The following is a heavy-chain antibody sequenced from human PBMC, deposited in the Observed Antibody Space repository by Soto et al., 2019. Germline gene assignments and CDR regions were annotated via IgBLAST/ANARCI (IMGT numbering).Heavy chain of an antibody. V-gene: IGHV3-33*01. D-gene: IGHD3-10*01. J-gene: IGHJ4*02. CDR2: IWYDGSNK. Sequence: PGGSLRLSCAASGFTFSSYGMHWVRQAPGKGLEWVAVIWYDGSNKYYADSVKGRFTISRDNSKNTLYLQMNSLRAEDTAVYYCARSIAWFGEFNFDYWGQGTLVTVSS. CDR3: ARSIAWFGEFNFDY. CDR1: GFTFSSYG.